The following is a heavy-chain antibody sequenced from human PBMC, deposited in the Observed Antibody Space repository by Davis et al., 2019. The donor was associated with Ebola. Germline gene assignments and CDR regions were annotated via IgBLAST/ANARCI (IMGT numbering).Heavy chain of an antibody. Sequence: GESLKISCAASGFTFSGSAMHWVRQASGKGLEWVGRIRSKANSYATAYAASVKGRFTISRDDSKNTAYLQMNSLKTEDTAVYYCTSYVEPDNDYWGQGTLVTVPS. D-gene: IGHD1-14*01. CDR1: GFTFSGSA. J-gene: IGHJ4*02. CDR2: IRSKANSYAT. V-gene: IGHV3-73*01. CDR3: TSYVEPDNDY.